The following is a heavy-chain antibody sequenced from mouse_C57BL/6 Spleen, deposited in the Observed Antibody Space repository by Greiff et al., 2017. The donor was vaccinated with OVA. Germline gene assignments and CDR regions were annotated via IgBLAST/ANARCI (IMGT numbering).Heavy chain of an antibody. J-gene: IGHJ2*01. CDR3: ARRNWEGYFDY. V-gene: IGHV1-52*01. D-gene: IGHD4-1*01. Sequence: QVQLQQPGAGLVRPGSSVKLSCKASGYTFTSYWMHWVKQRPIQGLEWIGNIDPSDSETHYNQKFKDKATLTVDKSSSTAYMQLSSLTSEDSAVYYCARRNWEGYFDYWGQGTTLTVSS. CDR2: IDPSDSET. CDR1: GYTFTSYW.